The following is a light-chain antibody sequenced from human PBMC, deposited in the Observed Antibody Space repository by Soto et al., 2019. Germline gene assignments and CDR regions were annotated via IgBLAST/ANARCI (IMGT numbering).Light chain of an antibody. CDR2: LEGSGSY. V-gene: IGLV4-60*02. CDR3: ETWDSNTHAV. CDR1: SGHSSYI. J-gene: IGLJ3*02. Sequence: QSVLTQSSSASASLGPSVKLTCTLSSGHSSYIISWHQQQPGKAPRYLMKLEGSGSYNKGSGVPDRFSGSSAGADRYLTISNLQFEDDADYYCETWDSNTHAVFGGGTKLTVL.